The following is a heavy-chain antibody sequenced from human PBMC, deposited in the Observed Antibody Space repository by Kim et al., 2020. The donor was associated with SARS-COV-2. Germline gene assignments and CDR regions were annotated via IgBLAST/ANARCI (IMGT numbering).Heavy chain of an antibody. Sequence: ASVKVSCKASGYTFTSYAMNWVRQAPGQGLEWMGWINTNTGNPTYAQGFTGRFVFSLDTSVSTAYLQISSLKAEDTAVYYCARDHSLLYQLLSEAGENWFDPWGQGTLVTVSS. J-gene: IGHJ5*02. CDR2: INTNTGNP. CDR1: GYTFTSYA. CDR3: ARDHSLLYQLLSEAGENWFDP. D-gene: IGHD2-2*01. V-gene: IGHV7-4-1*02.